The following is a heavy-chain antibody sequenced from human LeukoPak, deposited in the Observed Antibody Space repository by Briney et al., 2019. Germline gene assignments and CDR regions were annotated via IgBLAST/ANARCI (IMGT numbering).Heavy chain of an antibody. CDR3: ARASFWESPINWFAP. Sequence: GESLKISCKGSGYTFTSYYMHWVRQAPGQGLEWMGIINPSGGSTSYAQKFQGRVTMTRDTSTSTVYMELSRLTSDDTAVYYCARASFWESPINWFAPWGQGTLVTVSS. J-gene: IGHJ5*02. D-gene: IGHD3-16*01. V-gene: IGHV1-46*01. CDR1: GYTFTSYY. CDR2: INPSGGST.